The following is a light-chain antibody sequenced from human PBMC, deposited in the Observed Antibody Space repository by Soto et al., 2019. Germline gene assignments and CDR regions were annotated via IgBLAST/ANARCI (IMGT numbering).Light chain of an antibody. Sequence: DIVMTQSPDSLAVSLGERATINCKSSQSVLYSPNNKTYLAWYQQKPGQPPKLLISWASTRESGVPDRFSGGGSGTDFTLTISSLQAEDAAVYYCHQYFSPLTTFGQGTKLEIK. CDR3: HQYFSPLTT. V-gene: IGKV4-1*01. CDR2: WAS. J-gene: IGKJ2*01. CDR1: QSVLYSPNNKTY.